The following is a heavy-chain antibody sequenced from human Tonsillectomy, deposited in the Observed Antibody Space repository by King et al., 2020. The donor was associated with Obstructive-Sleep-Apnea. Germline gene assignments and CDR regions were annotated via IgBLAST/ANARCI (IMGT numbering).Heavy chain of an antibody. CDR3: AKDKDSSGWYADY. Sequence: VQLVESGGGLVQPGRSLRLSCVASGFTFDDYDMHWVRQAPGKGLEWVSGISWNSGSIGYVDSVKGRFTISRDNVKKSLYLQMNSLRVEDTALYYCAKDKDSSGWYADYWGQGTLVTVSS. J-gene: IGHJ4*02. D-gene: IGHD6-19*01. V-gene: IGHV3-9*01. CDR2: ISWNSGSI. CDR1: GFTFDDYD.